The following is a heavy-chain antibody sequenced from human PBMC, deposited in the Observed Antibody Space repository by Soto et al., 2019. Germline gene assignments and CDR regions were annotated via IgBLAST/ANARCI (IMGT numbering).Heavy chain of an antibody. CDR2: INAGNGNT. Sequence: ASVKVSCKASGYTFTSYAMHWVRQAPGQRLEWMGWINAGNGNTKYSQKSQGRVTITRDTSASTAYMELSSLRSEDTAVYYCARVGYCTNGVCYSHYYYGMDVWGQGTTVTVSS. J-gene: IGHJ6*02. V-gene: IGHV1-3*01. CDR1: GYTFTSYA. CDR3: ARVGYCTNGVCYSHYYYGMDV. D-gene: IGHD2-8*01.